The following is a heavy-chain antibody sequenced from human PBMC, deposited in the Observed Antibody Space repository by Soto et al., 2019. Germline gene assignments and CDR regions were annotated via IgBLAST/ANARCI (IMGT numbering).Heavy chain of an antibody. CDR1: GYTYISYS. CDR3: AREKWGSGSRWLDP. V-gene: IGHV1-3*01. J-gene: IGHJ5*02. Sequence: ASVKVSCKASGYTYISYSMHWVRQAPGQRLEWMGWINVGNGNTKYSQNFQGRVTINQDTSASTAYMELSSLTSEDTAVYYCAREKWGSGSRWLDPGGQGTLVTVSS. CDR2: INVGNGNT. D-gene: IGHD6-19*01.